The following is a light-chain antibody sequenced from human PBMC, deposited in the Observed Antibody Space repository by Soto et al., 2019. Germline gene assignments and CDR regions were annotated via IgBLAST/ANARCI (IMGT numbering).Light chain of an antibody. V-gene: IGKV3-11*01. J-gene: IGKJ4*01. CDR1: QNVSVY. Sequence: IVLTQAPDPLSLSPGARATLSCRASQNVSVYLAWYQQKPGQPPRFLIYDASTRATSTPARFSGSGSETYFTLTISSLESEDFAIYYCQQRCSCPLTFDRGTKVGIK. CDR2: DAS. CDR3: QQRCSCPLT.